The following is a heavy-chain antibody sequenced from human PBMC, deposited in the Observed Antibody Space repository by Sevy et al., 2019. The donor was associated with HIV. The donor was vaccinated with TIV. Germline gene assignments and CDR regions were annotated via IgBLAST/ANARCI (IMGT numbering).Heavy chain of an antibody. V-gene: IGHV4-34*01. CDR1: GGSFSGYY. J-gene: IGHJ6*02. D-gene: IGHD2-2*02. Sequence: SETLSLTCAVYGGSFSGYYWSWIRHPPGKGLEWIGEINHSGSTNYNPSLKSRVTISVDTSKNQFSLKLSSVTAADTAVYYCARGLTVVPAAIAYYYYGMDVWGQGTTVTVSS. CDR3: ARGLTVVPAAIAYYYYGMDV. CDR2: INHSGST.